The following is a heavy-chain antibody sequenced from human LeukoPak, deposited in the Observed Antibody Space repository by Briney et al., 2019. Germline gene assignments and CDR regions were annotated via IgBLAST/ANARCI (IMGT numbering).Heavy chain of an antibody. CDR1: GYTFTSYY. Sequence: ASVKVSCKASGYTFTSYYMHWVRQAPGQGLEWMGIINPSGGSTSYAQKFQGRVTMTRDMSTSTVYMELGSLRSEDTAVYYCARDTVAGPIDYWGQRTLVTVSS. D-gene: IGHD6-19*01. CDR3: ARDTVAGPIDY. V-gene: IGHV1-46*01. J-gene: IGHJ4*02. CDR2: INPSGGST.